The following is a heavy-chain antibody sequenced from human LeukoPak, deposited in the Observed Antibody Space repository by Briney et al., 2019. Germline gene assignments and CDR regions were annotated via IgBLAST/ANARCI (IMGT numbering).Heavy chain of an antibody. D-gene: IGHD2-21*01. Sequence: GGSLRLSCAASGFTFSSYAMSWVRQAPGKGLEWVSAISGSGGSTYYADSVKGRFTISRDNSKNTLYLQMNSLRAEDTAVYYCAKSTYCGGDCYWYFDLWGRGTLVTVSS. V-gene: IGHV3-23*01. CDR1: GFTFSSYA. J-gene: IGHJ2*01. CDR3: AKSTYCGGDCYWYFDL. CDR2: ISGSGGST.